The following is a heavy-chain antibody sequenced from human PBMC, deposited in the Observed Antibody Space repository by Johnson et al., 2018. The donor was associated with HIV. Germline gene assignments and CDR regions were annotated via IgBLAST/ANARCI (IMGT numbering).Heavy chain of an antibody. CDR3: ARENQGYSYRAFDI. CDR1: GFTFNNAW. D-gene: IGHD5-18*01. V-gene: IGHV3-15*01. CDR2: IKSKSDGGTT. J-gene: IGHJ3*02. Sequence: VQLVESGGGLVQPGGSLRVSCAASGFTFNNAWMSWVRQAPGKGLEWVGRIKSKSDGGTTDYAAPVKGRFSMSRDDSKSTLYLQMNSLSAEDTAVYYCARENQGYSYRAFDIWGQGTMVTVSS.